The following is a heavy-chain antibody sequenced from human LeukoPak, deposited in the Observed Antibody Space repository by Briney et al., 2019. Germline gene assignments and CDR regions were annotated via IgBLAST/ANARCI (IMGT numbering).Heavy chain of an antibody. CDR1: GFTFSSYG. CDR3: ARISGSSQGD. V-gene: IGHV3-30*03. D-gene: IGHD3-10*01. Sequence: GRSLRLSCAASGFTFSSYGMHWVRQAPGKGLEWVAVISYDGSNKYYADSVKGRFTISRDNSKNTLYLQMHSLRAEDTAVYYCARISGSSQGDWGQGTLVTVSS. CDR2: ISYDGSNK. J-gene: IGHJ4*02.